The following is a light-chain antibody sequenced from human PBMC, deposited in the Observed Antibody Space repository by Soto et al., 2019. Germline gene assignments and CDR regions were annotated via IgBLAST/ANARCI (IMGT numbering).Light chain of an antibody. Sequence: DIQMTQSPSSLSASVGDRVTITCRASQGIGSDLGWYQQKPGKAPKRLIYAASSLQSGVPSRFRGSGSGTEFTLTISSLQPEDFATYFCLQPKSYPPTFGGGTKVELK. J-gene: IGKJ4*01. CDR1: QGIGSD. CDR2: AAS. CDR3: LQPKSYPPT. V-gene: IGKV1-17*01.